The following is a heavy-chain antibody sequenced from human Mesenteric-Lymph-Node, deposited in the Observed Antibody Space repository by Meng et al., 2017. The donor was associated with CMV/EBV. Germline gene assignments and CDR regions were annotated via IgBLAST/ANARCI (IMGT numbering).Heavy chain of an antibody. D-gene: IGHD6-13*01. CDR3: ARAQRYASSWYAYFDY. V-gene: IGHV3-66*02. Sequence: GESLKISCAASGFSLSNYNMNWVRQAPGKGLEWVSVIYSAGNTYYSDSVKGRFTISRDNSKNTLYLQMNNLRAEDTAVYYCARAQRYASSWYAYFDYWGQGTLVTVSS. CDR1: GFSLSNYN. J-gene: IGHJ4*02. CDR2: IYSAGNT.